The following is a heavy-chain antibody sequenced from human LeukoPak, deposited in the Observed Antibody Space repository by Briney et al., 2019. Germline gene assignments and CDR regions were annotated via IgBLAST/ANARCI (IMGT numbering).Heavy chain of an antibody. V-gene: IGHV3-30-3*01. CDR2: VTYDGNNQ. CDR3: ARAPVRGAVAGVDY. CDR1: GFTFNNYA. D-gene: IGHD6-19*01. J-gene: IGHJ4*02. Sequence: GGSLRLSCAASGFTFNNYAMHWVRQAPGKGLEWVAVVTYDGNNQYYADSVKGRFTVSRDNSRNTVNLQMNRLRGEDTAVYYCARAPVRGAVAGVDYWGQGTLVTVSS.